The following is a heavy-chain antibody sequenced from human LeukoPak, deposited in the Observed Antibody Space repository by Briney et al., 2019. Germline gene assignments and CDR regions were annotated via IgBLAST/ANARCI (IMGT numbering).Heavy chain of an antibody. CDR3: AKPEGPLMVYFALDY. CDR2: ISGSGGST. J-gene: IGHJ4*02. CDR1: GFTFSSYA. V-gene: IGHV3-23*01. Sequence: PGGSLRLSCAASGFTFSSYAMSWVRQAPGKGLEWVSAISGSGGSTYYADSVKGRFTISRDNSKNTLYLQMNSLRAEDTAVYYCAKPEGPLMVYFALDYGGQGTLVTVSS. D-gene: IGHD2-8*01.